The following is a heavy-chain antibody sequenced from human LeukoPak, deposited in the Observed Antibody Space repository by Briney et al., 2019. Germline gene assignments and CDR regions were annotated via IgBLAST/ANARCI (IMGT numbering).Heavy chain of an antibody. V-gene: IGHV3-23*01. J-gene: IGHJ4*02. CDR2: ISGSGGST. D-gene: IGHD6-19*01. CDR3: AKDGYSSGWSFDY. CDR1: GFTFSSYA. Sequence: GGSLRLSCAASGFTFSSYAMSRVRQAPGKGLEWVSAISGSGGSTYYADSVKGRFTISRDNSKNTLYLQMNSLRAEDTAVYYCAKDGYSSGWSFDYWGQGTLVTVSS.